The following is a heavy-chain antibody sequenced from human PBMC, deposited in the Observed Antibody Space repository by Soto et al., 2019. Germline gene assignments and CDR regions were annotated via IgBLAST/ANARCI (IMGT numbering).Heavy chain of an antibody. V-gene: IGHV3-72*01. CDR2: VRNRVRGYTT. J-gene: IGHJ5*02. CDR1: GFAFSDYF. Sequence: EVQLVESGGGLVQPGGSLRLSCAASGFAFSDYFIDWVRQAPGKGLEWVGRVRNRVRGYTTEYAASVKGRFTISRDDSKNSVYLQMNSLRTADPAVYYCVRDRSWSYESWGLGTLVTVS. D-gene: IGHD1-26*01. CDR3: VRDRSWSYES.